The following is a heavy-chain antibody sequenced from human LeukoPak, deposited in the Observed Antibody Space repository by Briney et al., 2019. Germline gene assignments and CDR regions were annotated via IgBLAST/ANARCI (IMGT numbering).Heavy chain of an antibody. V-gene: IGHV3-11*06. Sequence: PGGSLRLSCAASGFSFSDYYMSWIRQAPGKGLEWVSFINSYSNYTNYADSVRGRFSISRDNAKNSLYLQVSSLRAEDTAVYYCARFGVPYGVDVWGQGTTVTVSS. D-gene: IGHD3-16*01. J-gene: IGHJ6*02. CDR3: ARFGVPYGVDV. CDR1: GFSFSDYY. CDR2: INSYSNYT.